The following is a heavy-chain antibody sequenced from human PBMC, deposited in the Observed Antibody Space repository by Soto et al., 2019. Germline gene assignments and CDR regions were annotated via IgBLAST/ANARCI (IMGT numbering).Heavy chain of an antibody. Sequence: QVQLVESGGGVVQPGRSLRLSCAASGFTFSRFAIHWVRQAPGKGLEWVAAILYDGSNKYYADSVKGRFTISRDNSKNTLYLQMNSLRVEDTAVYYWVREDTGSFDSWGQGTLVTVSS. CDR3: VREDTGSFDS. CDR1: GFTFSRFA. V-gene: IGHV3-30-3*01. D-gene: IGHD2-8*02. J-gene: IGHJ4*02. CDR2: ILYDGSNK.